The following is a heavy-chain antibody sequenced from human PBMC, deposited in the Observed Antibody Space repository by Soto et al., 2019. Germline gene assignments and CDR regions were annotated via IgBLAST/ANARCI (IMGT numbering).Heavy chain of an antibody. V-gene: IGHV3-74*01. CDR1: GFSFSTTW. J-gene: IGHJ4*02. Sequence: EVQLLESGGGLVQPGGSLRLSCAASGFSFSTTWMHWVRQVPGKGPVWVSGMNGDGTMTRYADSVKGRFTISRDNAKNTLYLQMDSLRVEDTVAYRCVRQSSAGFWGQGTLVTVSS. CDR3: VRQSSAGF. CDR2: MNGDGTMT.